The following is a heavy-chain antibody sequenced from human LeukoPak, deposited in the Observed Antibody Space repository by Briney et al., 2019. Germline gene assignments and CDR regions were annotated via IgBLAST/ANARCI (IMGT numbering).Heavy chain of an antibody. J-gene: IGHJ6*02. CDR2: IVVGSGNT. CDR1: GFTFTSSA. CDR3: ARVSGGDPQRHRRYYYYGTDV. V-gene: IGHV1-58*01. Sequence: GASVKVSCKASGFTFTSSAVQWVRQARGQRLEWIGWIVVGSGNTNYAQKFQERVTITRDMSTSTAYMELSSLRSEDTAVYYCARVSGGDPQRHRRYYYYGTDVWGQGTTVTVSS. D-gene: IGHD2-21*02.